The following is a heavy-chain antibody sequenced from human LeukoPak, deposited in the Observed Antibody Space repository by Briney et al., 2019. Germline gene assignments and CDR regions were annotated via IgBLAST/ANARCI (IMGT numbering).Heavy chain of an antibody. CDR2: INPNSGGT. J-gene: IGHJ3*02. Sequence: ASVKVSCKASGYTFTGYYMHWVRQAPGQGLEWMGWINPNSGGTNYAQKFQGWVTMTRDTSISTAYMELSRLRSDDTAVYYCARGGGPYYNDSSGYYHDAFDIWGQGTMVTVSS. CDR1: GYTFTGYY. V-gene: IGHV1-2*04. CDR3: ARGGGPYYNDSSGYYHDAFDI. D-gene: IGHD3-22*01.